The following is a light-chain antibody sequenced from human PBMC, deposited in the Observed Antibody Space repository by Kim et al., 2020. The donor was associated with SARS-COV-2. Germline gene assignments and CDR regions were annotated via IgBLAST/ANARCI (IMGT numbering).Light chain of an antibody. V-gene: IGLV1-44*01. CDR3: SAWDDSLNAPV. CDR2: YTD. Sequence: QSVLTQPPSASGTPGQRVTISCSGSSSNIGSNYVYWYQQVPKRAPKLLIYYTDQRPSGVPDRFSGSKSGSSASLAISGLQSDDEADYYCSAWDDSLNAPVFGGGTQLTVL. CDR1: SSNIGSNY. J-gene: IGLJ3*02.